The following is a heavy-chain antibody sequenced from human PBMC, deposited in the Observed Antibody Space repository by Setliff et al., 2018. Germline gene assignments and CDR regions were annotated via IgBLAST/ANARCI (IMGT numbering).Heavy chain of an antibody. J-gene: IGHJ4*02. V-gene: IGHV1-46*01. Sequence: GASVKVSCKASGYTFTSYYMHWVRQAPGQGLEWMGIINPSGGSTSYAQKFQGRVTMTEDTSTDTAYMELSSLRSEDTAVYYCATLYYDRGPAPYYFDYWGQGTLVTVSS. CDR2: INPSGGST. CDR1: GYTFTSYY. CDR3: ATLYYDRGPAPYYFDY. D-gene: IGHD3-22*01.